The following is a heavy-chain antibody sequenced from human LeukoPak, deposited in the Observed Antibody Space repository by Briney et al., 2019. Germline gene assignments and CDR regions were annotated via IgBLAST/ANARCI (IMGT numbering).Heavy chain of an antibody. CDR1: GGSISSYY. V-gene: IGHV4-4*07. CDR2: IHTSGST. J-gene: IGHJ4*02. Sequence: SETLSLTCTVSGGSISSYYWSWIRQPAGKGLEWIGRIHTSGSTNYNPSLNSRVTMSVDTSKHQFSLKLSSVTAADTAVYYCARVPRFSIMVNAGAAFIFDYWGQGTLVTVSS. D-gene: IGHD2-8*01. CDR3: ARVPRFSIMVNAGAAFIFDY.